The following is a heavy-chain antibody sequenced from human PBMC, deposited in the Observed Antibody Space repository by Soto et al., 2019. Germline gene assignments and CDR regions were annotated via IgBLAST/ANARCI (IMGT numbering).Heavy chain of an antibody. V-gene: IGHV1-8*01. D-gene: IGHD6-6*01. J-gene: IGHJ5*02. Sequence: ASVKVSCKASGYTFTSYDINWVRQATGQGLEWMGWMNPNSGNTGYAQKFQGRVTMTGNTSISTAYMELSSLRSEDTAVYYCARGPLVWGSSFPLFDPWGQGTLVTVSS. CDR1: GYTFTSYD. CDR3: ARGPLVWGSSFPLFDP. CDR2: MNPNSGNT.